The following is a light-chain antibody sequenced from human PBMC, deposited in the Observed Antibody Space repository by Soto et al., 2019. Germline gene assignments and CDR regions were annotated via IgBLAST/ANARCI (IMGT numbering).Light chain of an antibody. J-gene: IGLJ1*01. CDR1: SSDVGGYYY. CDR3: CSYAGSYISYV. V-gene: IGLV2-11*01. Sequence: QSALTQPRSVSGSPGQSVTISCTGTSSDVGGYYYVSWYQQHPGKAPKLMIYDVSKRPSGVPDRFSGSKSGNTASLTISGLQAEDEADYYCCSYAGSYISYVFGTGTKLTVL. CDR2: DVS.